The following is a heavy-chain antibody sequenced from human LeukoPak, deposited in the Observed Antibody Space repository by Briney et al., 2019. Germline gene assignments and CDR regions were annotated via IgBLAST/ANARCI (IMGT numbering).Heavy chain of an antibody. D-gene: IGHD5-12*01. Sequence: ASVKVSCKASGYTFTGYYMHWVRQAPGQGLEWMGWINPNSGGTNYAQKFQGRVTMTRDTSISTAYMELSSLRSEDTAVYYCATDRGYSGYDLDYWGQGTLVTVSS. CDR1: GYTFTGYY. V-gene: IGHV1-2*02. CDR2: INPNSGGT. J-gene: IGHJ4*02. CDR3: ATDRGYSGYDLDY.